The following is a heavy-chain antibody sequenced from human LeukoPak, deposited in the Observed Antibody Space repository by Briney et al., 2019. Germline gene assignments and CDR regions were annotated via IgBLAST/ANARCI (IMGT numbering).Heavy chain of an antibody. CDR3: ARGIVVVGVWYYMDV. J-gene: IGHJ6*03. Sequence: GASVKVSCKASGGTFSSYAISWVRQALGQGLEWMGAIIPIFGTANYAQKFQGRVTITADKSTSTAYMELSSLRSEDTAVYYCARGIVVVGVWYYMDVWGKGTTVTVSS. CDR2: IIPIFGTA. V-gene: IGHV1-69*06. D-gene: IGHD2-15*01. CDR1: GGTFSSYA.